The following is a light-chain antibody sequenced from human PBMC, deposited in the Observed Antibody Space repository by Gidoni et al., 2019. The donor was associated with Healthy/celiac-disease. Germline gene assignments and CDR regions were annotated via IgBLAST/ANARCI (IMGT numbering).Light chain of an antibody. CDR3: CSYAGSSTWV. CDR2: EGS. Sequence: QSALTQPASVSGSPGQSIAISCTGTSSDGGSYNLVSWYQQHPGKAPKLMIYEGSKRPSGVSNRFSGSKSGKTASLTISGLQAENEADYYCCSYAGSSTWVFGGGTKLTVL. J-gene: IGLJ3*02. V-gene: IGLV2-23*01. CDR1: SSDGGSYNL.